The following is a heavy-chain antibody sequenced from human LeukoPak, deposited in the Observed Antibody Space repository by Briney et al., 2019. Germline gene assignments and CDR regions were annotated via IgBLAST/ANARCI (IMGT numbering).Heavy chain of an antibody. D-gene: IGHD2-15*01. V-gene: IGHV4-61*02. CDR2: IYTSGSN. CDR1: GGSISSGSYC. CDR3: ARDLISGYCSGGSCYSGPDDAFDI. Sequence: PSQTLSLTCTVSGGSISSGSYCWGWLRQPAGKGLEWVGRIYTSGSNNYNPSLKSRVTISVDTSKNQFSLKLSSVTAADTAVYYCARDLISGYCSGGSCYSGPDDAFDIWGQGTMVTVSS. J-gene: IGHJ3*02.